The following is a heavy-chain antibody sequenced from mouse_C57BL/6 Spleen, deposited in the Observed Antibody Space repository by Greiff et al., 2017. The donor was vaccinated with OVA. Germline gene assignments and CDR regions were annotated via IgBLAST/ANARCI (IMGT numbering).Heavy chain of an antibody. D-gene: IGHD1-1*01. Sequence: QVQLKQPGAELVRPGSSVKLSCKASGYTFTSYWMHWVKQRPIQGLEWIGNIDPSDSETHYNQKFKDKATLTVDKSSSTAYMQLSSLTSEDSAVYYCARKGGIYYYGSSYYFDYWGQGTTLTVSS. CDR3: ARKGGIYYYGSSYYFDY. CDR2: IDPSDSET. CDR1: GYTFTSYW. J-gene: IGHJ2*01. V-gene: IGHV1-52*01.